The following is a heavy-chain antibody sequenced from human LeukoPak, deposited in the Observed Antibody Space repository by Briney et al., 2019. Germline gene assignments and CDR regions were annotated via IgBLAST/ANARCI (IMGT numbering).Heavy chain of an antibody. CDR2: IKQDESEK. CDR1: DFTFSNYW. CDR3: ARYYGSGKYDS. D-gene: IGHD3-10*01. Sequence: PGGSLRLSCAASDFTFSNYWMTWVRQAPGKGLEWVANIKQDESEKYYADSVKGRFTISRDNAKNSLYLQMNSLRAEDTAVYYCARYYGSGKYDSWGQGTLVTVSS. V-gene: IGHV3-7*04. J-gene: IGHJ4*02.